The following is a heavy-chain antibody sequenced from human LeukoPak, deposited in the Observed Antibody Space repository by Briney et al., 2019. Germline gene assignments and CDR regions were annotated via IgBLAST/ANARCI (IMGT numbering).Heavy chain of an antibody. CDR3: ARSLCGGDCYSGSDFGY. V-gene: IGHV4-34*01. D-gene: IGHD2-21*02. Sequence: SETLSLTCAVYGGSFSGYYWSWIRQPPGKGLEWIGEINHSGSTNYNPSLKSRVTISVDTSKNQFSLKLSSVTAADTAVYYCARSLCGGDCYSGSDFGYWGQGTLVTVSS. CDR1: GGSFSGYY. J-gene: IGHJ4*02. CDR2: INHSGST.